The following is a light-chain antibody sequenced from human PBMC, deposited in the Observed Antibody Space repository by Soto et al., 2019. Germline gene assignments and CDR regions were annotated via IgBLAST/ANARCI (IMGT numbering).Light chain of an antibody. J-gene: IGKJ1*01. V-gene: IGKV1-5*01. CDR2: DAS. Sequence: DIQMTQSPSSLSPSVGDRVTNTCRASRSISDWLDWYQQKPGKAPELLIFDASNLKSGVSSRFSGSGSGTEFTLTISRLQPDDVATYYCLQYSSHSWTFDQGTKVDIK. CDR1: RSISDW. CDR3: LQYSSHSWT.